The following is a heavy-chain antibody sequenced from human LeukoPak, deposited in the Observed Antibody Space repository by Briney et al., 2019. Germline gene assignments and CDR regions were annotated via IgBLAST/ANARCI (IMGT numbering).Heavy chain of an antibody. D-gene: IGHD6-13*01. CDR2: INHSGST. CDR3: ARCSSSWYYFDY. J-gene: IGHJ4*02. V-gene: IGHV4-34*01. CDR1: GGSFSGYY. Sequence: PSETLSLTCAVYGGSFSGYYWSWIRQPPGKGLEWIGEINHSGSTNYNPSLKSRVTISVDTSKNQFSLKLSSVTAADTAVYYCARCSSSWYYFDYWGQGTLVTVSS.